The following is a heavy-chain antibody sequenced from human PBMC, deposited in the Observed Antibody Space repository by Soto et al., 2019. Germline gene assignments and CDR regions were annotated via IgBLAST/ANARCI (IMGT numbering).Heavy chain of an antibody. CDR3: AKRGPTAAGLDY. D-gene: IGHD6-13*01. J-gene: IGHJ4*02. CDR1: GYTFTSYA. Sequence: EASVKVSCKASGYTFTSYAMHWVRQAPGQRLEWMGWINAGNGNTKYSQKFQGRVTITRDTSASTAYMELSSLRSEDTAVYYCAKRGPTAAGLDYWGEGTLVTVSS. V-gene: IGHV1-3*01. CDR2: INAGNGNT.